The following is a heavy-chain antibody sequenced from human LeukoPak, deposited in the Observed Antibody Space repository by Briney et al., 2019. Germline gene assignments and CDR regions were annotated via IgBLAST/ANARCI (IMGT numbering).Heavy chain of an antibody. CDR1: GGSISSYF. CDR3: ARGLKKNNGCYYEGVFDY. Sequence: SETLSLTCTVSGGSISSYFWSWIRQPPGKGLEWIGYLYYSGSPNYNPSLKSRVTMSVDTSKNQFSLKLTSVTAADTAAYYCARGLKKNNGCYYEGVFDYWAREPWSPSPQ. CDR2: LYYSGSP. V-gene: IGHV4-59*01. J-gene: IGHJ4*02. D-gene: IGHD3-22*01.